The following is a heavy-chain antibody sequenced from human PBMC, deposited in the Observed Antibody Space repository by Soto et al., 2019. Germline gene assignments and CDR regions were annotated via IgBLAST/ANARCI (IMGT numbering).Heavy chain of an antibody. CDR3: ARGAGYDILTGYYTGVAYGMAV. J-gene: IGHJ6*02. Sequence: SVKGSWKASGYTFTSYAMHWVRQAPGQRLEWMGWINAGNGNTKYSQKFQGRVTITRDTSASTAYMELSSLRSEDTAVYYCARGAGYDILTGYYTGVAYGMAVWGQGTTVTVSS. V-gene: IGHV1-3*01. D-gene: IGHD3-9*01. CDR1: GYTFTSYA. CDR2: INAGNGNT.